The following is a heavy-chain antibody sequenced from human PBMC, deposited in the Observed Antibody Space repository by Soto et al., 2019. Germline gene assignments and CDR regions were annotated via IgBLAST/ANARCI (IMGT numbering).Heavy chain of an antibody. CDR2: INHSGTT. D-gene: IGHD5-12*01. CDR3: ATRIVATETFDY. V-gene: IGHV4-34*01. CDR1: GWPFTDYF. J-gene: IGHJ4*02. Sequence: SDTLSLTCVVFGWPFTDYFWSGIRQPPGKGLEWIAEINHSGTTGYNPSLKSRVTMSVDPSKNQFSLNLRSVTAADTAVYYCATRIVATETFDYRGPGTLVTVS.